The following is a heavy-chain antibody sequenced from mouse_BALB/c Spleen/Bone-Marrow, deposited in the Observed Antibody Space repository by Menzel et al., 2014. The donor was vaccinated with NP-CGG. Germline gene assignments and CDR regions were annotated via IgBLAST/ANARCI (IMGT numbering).Heavy chain of an antibody. CDR3: ARKDYDEAWFAY. V-gene: IGHV2-6-4*01. CDR1: GFSLSRYS. CDR2: IWGGGST. D-gene: IGHD2-4*01. Sequence: VTLVESGPGLVAPSQSLSITCTVSGFSLSRYSVHWVRQPPGKGLEWLGMIWGGGSTDYNSALKSRLSISKDDSKSQVFLKMNSLQSDDIAMYYCARKDYDEAWFAYWGQGTLVTVSA. J-gene: IGHJ3*01.